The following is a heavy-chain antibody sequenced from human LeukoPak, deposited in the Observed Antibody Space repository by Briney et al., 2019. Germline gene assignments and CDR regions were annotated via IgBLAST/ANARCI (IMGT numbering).Heavy chain of an antibody. CDR2: ISGSGGYI. Sequence: TGGSLRLSCAASGFTFSTYSMNWVRQAPGKGLEWVSYISGSGGYIYYADSVKGRFTISRDNGKNSLYLQMNSLRAEDTAVYYCAMATDSYQFDYWGQGTLVTVSS. CDR1: GFTFSTYS. V-gene: IGHV3-21*01. CDR3: AMATDSYQFDY. J-gene: IGHJ4*02. D-gene: IGHD5-24*01.